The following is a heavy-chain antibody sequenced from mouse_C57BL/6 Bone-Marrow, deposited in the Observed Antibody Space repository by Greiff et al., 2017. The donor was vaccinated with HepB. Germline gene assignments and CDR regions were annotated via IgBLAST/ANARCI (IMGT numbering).Heavy chain of an antibody. V-gene: IGHV1-69*01. CDR2: IDPSDSYT. D-gene: IGHD1-1*01. CDR1: GYTFTSYW. Sequence: VQLQQPGAELVMPGASVKLSCKASGYTFTSYWMHWVKQRPGQGLEWIGEIDPSDSYTNYNQKFKGKSTLTVDKSSSTAYMQLSSLTSEDSAVYYCARDYGNRFDYWGQGTTLTVSS. J-gene: IGHJ2*01. CDR3: ARDYGNRFDY.